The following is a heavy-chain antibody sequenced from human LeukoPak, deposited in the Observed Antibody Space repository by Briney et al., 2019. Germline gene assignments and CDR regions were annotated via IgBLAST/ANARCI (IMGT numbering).Heavy chain of an antibody. CDR3: ARDRITIFGVVKYYYGMDV. Sequence: GSLRLSCAASGFTVSSNYVSWVRQAPGKGLEWVSVIYSGGSTYYADSVKGRFTISRHNSKNTLYLQMNSLRAEDTAVYYCARDRITIFGVVKYYYGMDVWGQGTTVTVSS. D-gene: IGHD3-3*01. CDR2: IYSGGST. CDR1: GFTVSSNY. V-gene: IGHV3-53*04. J-gene: IGHJ6*02.